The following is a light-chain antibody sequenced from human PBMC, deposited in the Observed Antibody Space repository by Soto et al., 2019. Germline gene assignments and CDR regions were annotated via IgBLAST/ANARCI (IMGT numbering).Light chain of an antibody. CDR3: QSYDSSLRGGV. J-gene: IGLJ1*01. CDR2: GSG. CDR1: SSNIGAGYG. Sequence: QSVLTQPPSVSGAPGQGVTIFCTGSSSNIGAGYGVNWYKQLPGTAPKLLIYGSGNRPSGVPDRFSGSKSGTSASLAITGLQAEDEADYYCQSYDSSLRGGVFGAGTKLTVL. V-gene: IGLV1-40*01.